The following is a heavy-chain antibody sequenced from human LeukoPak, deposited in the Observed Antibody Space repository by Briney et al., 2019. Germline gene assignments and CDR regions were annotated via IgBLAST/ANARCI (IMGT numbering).Heavy chain of an antibody. J-gene: IGHJ3*02. CDR3: ARDGSNWNYVGSRAFDI. V-gene: IGHV4-59*01. Sequence: SETLSLTCTVSGGSINSYYWSWIRQPPGKGLEWIGYIYYSGSTNYNPSLKSRVTISVDTSKNQFSLKLSSVTAADTAVYYCARDGSNWNYVGSRAFDIWGQGTMVTVSS. D-gene: IGHD1-7*01. CDR2: IYYSGST. CDR1: GGSINSYY.